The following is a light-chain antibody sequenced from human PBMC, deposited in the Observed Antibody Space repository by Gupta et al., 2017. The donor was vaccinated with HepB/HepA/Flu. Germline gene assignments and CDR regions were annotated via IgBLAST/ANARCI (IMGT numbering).Light chain of an antibody. CDR3: HHRRSCPFT. CDR1: QYVDIY. Sequence: EIVLTQSPATLSLSPRERGTLSCKASQYVDIYLVWYQQIPGQPPRLIIYATSTRDTGTPGRFSGSGSGTEFTLTIVSREPEDFAIYYCHHRRSCPFTFGQGTRVDIK. CDR2: ATS. J-gene: IGKJ5*01. V-gene: IGKV3-11*01.